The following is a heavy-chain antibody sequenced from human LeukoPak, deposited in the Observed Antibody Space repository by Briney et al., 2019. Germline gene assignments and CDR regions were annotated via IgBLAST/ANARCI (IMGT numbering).Heavy chain of an antibody. J-gene: IGHJ4*02. Sequence: ASVKVSCKASGYTFTSYAMNGVRQAPGQGREGMGWINTNTGNPTYAQRLTGRFVFSLDTSVSTAYLQLSSLKAEATAVYYCARHELAYCGGDCYSGDYWGQGTLVTVSS. V-gene: IGHV7-4-1*02. D-gene: IGHD2-21*02. CDR3: ARHELAYCGGDCYSGDY. CDR2: INTNTGNP. CDR1: GYTFTSYA.